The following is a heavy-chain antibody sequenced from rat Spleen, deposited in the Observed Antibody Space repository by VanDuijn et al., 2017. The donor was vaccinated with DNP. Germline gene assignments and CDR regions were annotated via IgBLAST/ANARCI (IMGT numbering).Heavy chain of an antibody. CDR3: ARLRLEWEVRAMDA. J-gene: IGHJ4*01. V-gene: IGHV4-2*01. CDR2: INKGSTTI. CDR1: GFNFDDHW. D-gene: IGHD1-1*01. Sequence: EVKLVESGGGLVQPGRSLKLSCAASGFNFDDHWMAWVRQAPGKGLEWIGEINKGSTTINYTPSLKDKFTISRDNAQSTLYLQVNKVGSEDTAIYYCARLRLEWEVRAMDAWGQGTSVTVSS.